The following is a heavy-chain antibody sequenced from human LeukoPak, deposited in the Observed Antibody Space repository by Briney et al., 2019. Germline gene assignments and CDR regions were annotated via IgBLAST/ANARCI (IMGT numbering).Heavy chain of an antibody. Sequence: GESLKISCEGSGYSFTTYWIAWVRQMPGKGLEWMGIIYPGDSDTRYSPSFQGQVTISADKSISTAYLQWSSLKASDTAMYYCARNYDYVWGSYRGAFDIWGQGTMVTVSS. J-gene: IGHJ3*02. CDR3: ARNYDYVWGSYRGAFDI. D-gene: IGHD3-16*02. V-gene: IGHV5-51*01. CDR2: IYPGDSDT. CDR1: GYSFTTYW.